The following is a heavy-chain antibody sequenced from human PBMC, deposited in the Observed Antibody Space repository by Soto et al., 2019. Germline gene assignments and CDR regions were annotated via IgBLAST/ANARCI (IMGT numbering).Heavy chain of an antibody. CDR2: ISYDGSNK. V-gene: IGHV3-30-3*01. CDR3: ARDLYYDYVWGSYRNHGAFDI. D-gene: IGHD3-16*02. CDR1: VFTFSSYA. Sequence: VGSLRLSCASSVFTFSSYAMHCVRHSPGKWLEWVAVISYDGSNKYYADSVKGRFTISRDNSKNTLYLQMNSLRAEDTAVYYCARDLYYDYVWGSYRNHGAFDIWGQGTMVIVS. J-gene: IGHJ3*02.